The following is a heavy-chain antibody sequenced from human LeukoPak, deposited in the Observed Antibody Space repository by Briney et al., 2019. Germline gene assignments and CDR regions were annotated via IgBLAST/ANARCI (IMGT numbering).Heavy chain of an antibody. V-gene: IGHV1-69*13. CDR1: GGTFSSYA. CDR2: IIPIFGTA. Sequence: ASVTVSCKASGGTFSSYAISWVRQAPGQGLEWMGGIIPIFGTANYAQKFQGRVTITADESTSTAYMELSSLRSEDTAVYYCAKNYYDSSGYRYTIFDYWGQGTLVTVSS. CDR3: AKNYYDSSGYRYTIFDY. D-gene: IGHD3-22*01. J-gene: IGHJ4*02.